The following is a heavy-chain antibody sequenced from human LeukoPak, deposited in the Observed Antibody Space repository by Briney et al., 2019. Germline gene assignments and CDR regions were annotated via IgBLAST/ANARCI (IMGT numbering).Heavy chain of an antibody. J-gene: IGHJ6*03. CDR1: GGSISSYY. V-gene: IGHV4-59*01. CDR2: IYYSGST. CDR3: ARVTLEYSSSSGYYYYYMDA. D-gene: IGHD6-6*01. Sequence: PSETLSLTCTVSGGSISSYYWSWIRQPPGKGLEWIGYIYYSGSTNYNPSLKSRVTISVDTSKNQFSLKLSSVTAADTAVYYCARVTLEYSSSSGYYYYYMDAWGKGTTVTVSS.